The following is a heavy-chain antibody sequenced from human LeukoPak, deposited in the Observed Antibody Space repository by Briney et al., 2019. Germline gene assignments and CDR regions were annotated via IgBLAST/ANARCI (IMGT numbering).Heavy chain of an antibody. CDR1: GFTFSSYS. Sequence: PGGSLRLSCAASGFTFSSYSMNWVRQAPGKGLEWVSSISSSSSYIYYADSVKGRFTISRDNAKNSLYLQMNSLRAEDTAVYYCALTTVTMNYYYGMDVWGQGTTVTVSS. CDR2: ISSSSSYI. CDR3: ALTTVTMNYYYGMDV. J-gene: IGHJ6*02. V-gene: IGHV3-21*01. D-gene: IGHD4-17*01.